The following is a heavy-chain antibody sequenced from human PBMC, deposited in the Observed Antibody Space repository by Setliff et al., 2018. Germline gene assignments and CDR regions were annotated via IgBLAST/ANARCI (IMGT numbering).Heavy chain of an antibody. CDR3: ARSRKRPQSGLAEDAFDV. V-gene: IGHV1-2*04. J-gene: IGHJ3*01. D-gene: IGHD1-26*01. Sequence: ASVKVSCKASGYMFTAYFIHWVRQAPGQGLEWMGWIDPQSGDTELAQDFEGWVTVTRETSLNTAYLEVTRVRSVDTAMFYCARSRKRPQSGLAEDAFDVWGQGTMVTVSS. CDR1: GYMFTAYF. CDR2: IDPQSGDT.